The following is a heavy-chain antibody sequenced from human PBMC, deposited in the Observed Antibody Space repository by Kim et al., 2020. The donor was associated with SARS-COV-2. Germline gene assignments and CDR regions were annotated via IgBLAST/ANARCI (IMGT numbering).Heavy chain of an antibody. CDR2: INPNSGGT. D-gene: IGHD1-26*01. J-gene: IGHJ3*02. Sequence: ASVKVSCKASGYTFTGYYMHWVRQAPGQGLEWMGWINPNSGGTNYAQKFQGRVTMTRDTSISTAYMELSRLRSDDTAVYYCARESLLRDSGSYYGSAFDIWGQGTMVTVSS. CDR3: ARESLLRDSGSYYGSAFDI. CDR1: GYTFTGYY. V-gene: IGHV1-2*02.